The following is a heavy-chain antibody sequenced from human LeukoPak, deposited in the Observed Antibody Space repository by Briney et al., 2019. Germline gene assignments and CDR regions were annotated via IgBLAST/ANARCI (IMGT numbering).Heavy chain of an antibody. Sequence: SETLSLTCAVYGGSFSGYYWSWIRQPPGKGLEWIGEINHSGSTNYNPSLKSRVTISVDTSKNQFSLKLSSVTAADTAVYYCARASGYSYVVYYMDVWGKGTTVTVSS. V-gene: IGHV4-34*01. CDR1: GGSFSGYY. CDR3: ARASGYSYVVYYMDV. D-gene: IGHD5-18*01. J-gene: IGHJ6*03. CDR2: INHSGST.